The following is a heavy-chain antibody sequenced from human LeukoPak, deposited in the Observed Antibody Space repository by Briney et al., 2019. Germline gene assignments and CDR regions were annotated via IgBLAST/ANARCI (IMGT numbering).Heavy chain of an antibody. Sequence: GGSLRLSCAASGFSFSSYWMSWVRQAPGKGLERVANIKQDGSEKYYVDSVKGRFTISRDNAKNSLYLQMNSLRAEDTAVYYCARINFDWLFIDYWGQGTLVTVSS. J-gene: IGHJ4*02. CDR1: GFSFSSYW. D-gene: IGHD3-9*01. CDR3: ARINFDWLFIDY. V-gene: IGHV3-7*01. CDR2: IKQDGSEK.